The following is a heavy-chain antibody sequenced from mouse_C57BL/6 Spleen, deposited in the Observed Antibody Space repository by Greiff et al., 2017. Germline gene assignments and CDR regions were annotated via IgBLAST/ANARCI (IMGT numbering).Heavy chain of an antibody. CDR3: ARNYCGSSYVTWFAY. CDR2: IYPSDSET. J-gene: IGHJ3*01. D-gene: IGHD1-1*01. V-gene: IGHV1-61*01. CDR1: GYTFTSYW. Sequence: VQLQQPGAELVRPGSSVKLSCKASGYTFTSYWMDWVKQRPGQGLEWIGNIYPSDSETHYNQKFKDKATLTVDKSSSTAYMQLSSLTSEDSAVYYCARNYCGSSYVTWFAYWGQGTLVTVSA.